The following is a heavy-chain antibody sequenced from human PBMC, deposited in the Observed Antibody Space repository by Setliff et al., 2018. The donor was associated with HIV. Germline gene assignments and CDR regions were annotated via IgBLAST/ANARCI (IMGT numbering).Heavy chain of an antibody. CDR3: ARSMRGYCSDTSCRTFDH. CDR2: IYTTGIT. CDR1: GGSISSYY. J-gene: IGHJ4*02. D-gene: IGHD2-2*01. Sequence: SETLSLTCTVSGGSISSYYWSWIRQPAGKGLEWIGRIYTTGITKYNPSLKSRVTMSVNTAKNQFFLVLSSVTAADTAVYYCARSMRGYCSDTSCRTFDHWGQGTLVTVSS. V-gene: IGHV4-4*07.